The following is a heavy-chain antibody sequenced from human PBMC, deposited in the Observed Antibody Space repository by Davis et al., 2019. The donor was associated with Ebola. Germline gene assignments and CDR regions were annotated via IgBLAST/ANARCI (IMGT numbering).Heavy chain of an antibody. Sequence: GGSLSLSCAASGFTSSSSWMSWVRQAPGKGLEWVANIKQDGSEKYYVDSVKGRFTISRDNAKNSLYLQMNSLRAEDTAVYYCARDFRQQLVSWGQGTLVTVSS. CDR3: ARDFRQQLVS. CDR2: IKQDGSEK. CDR1: GFTSSSSW. J-gene: IGHJ4*02. D-gene: IGHD6-13*01. V-gene: IGHV3-7*03.